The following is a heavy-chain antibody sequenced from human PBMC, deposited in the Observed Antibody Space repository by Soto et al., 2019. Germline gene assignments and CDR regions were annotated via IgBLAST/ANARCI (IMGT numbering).Heavy chain of an antibody. J-gene: IGHJ5*02. CDR3: ASYDYGDCFLSP. V-gene: IGHV3-23*01. Sequence: EVQLLESGGGLVQPGGSLRLSCAASGFTFSSYAMSWVRQAPGKGLEWVSAISGSGGSTYYADSVKGRFTISRDNSKNSLYVEMNSLRAEDTAVYYCASYDYGDCFLSPWGQGCLVTVSS. CDR2: ISGSGGST. CDR1: GFTFSSYA. D-gene: IGHD4-17*01.